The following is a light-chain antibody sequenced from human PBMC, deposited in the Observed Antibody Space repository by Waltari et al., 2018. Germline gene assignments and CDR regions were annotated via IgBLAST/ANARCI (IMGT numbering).Light chain of an antibody. Sequence: QSALTQPASVSGSPGQSTPVPCTGTSSYVGPYNLVSWYQQHPGKGPKLMIYEVTKRPTGVSHRFSGSKSGNTASQTISGLQAEDEAEYYCCSYAGSKFYVFGTGTKVTVL. V-gene: IGLV2-23*02. J-gene: IGLJ1*01. CDR1: SSYVGPYNL. CDR3: CSYAGSKFYV. CDR2: EVT.